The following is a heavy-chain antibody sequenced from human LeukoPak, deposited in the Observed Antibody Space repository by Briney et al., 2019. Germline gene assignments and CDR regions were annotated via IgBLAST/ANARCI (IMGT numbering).Heavy chain of an antibody. CDR3: ARRPYDSSGYYYVNWFFDL. CDR2: IYYSGST. D-gene: IGHD3-22*01. V-gene: IGHV4-39*01. J-gene: IGHJ2*01. CDR1: GGSISSSSYY. Sequence: SETLSLTCTVSGGSISSSSYYWGWIRQPPGKGLEWIGSIYYSGSTYYNPSLKSRATISVDTSKNQFSLKLSSVTAADTAVYSCARRPYDSSGYYYVNWFFDLWGRGTLVTVSS.